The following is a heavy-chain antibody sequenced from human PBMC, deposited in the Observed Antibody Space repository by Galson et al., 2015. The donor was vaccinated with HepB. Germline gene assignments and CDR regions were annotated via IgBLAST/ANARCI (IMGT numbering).Heavy chain of an antibody. Sequence: SVKVSCKASGYTFTGYYMHWVRQAPGQGLEWMGRINPNSGGTNYAQKFQGRVTMTRDTSISTAYMELSRLRSDDTAVYYCASLFDAVTTGGDYWGQGTLVTVSS. CDR3: ASLFDAVTTGGDY. CDR1: GYTFTGYY. V-gene: IGHV1-2*06. CDR2: INPNSGGT. J-gene: IGHJ4*02. D-gene: IGHD4-17*01.